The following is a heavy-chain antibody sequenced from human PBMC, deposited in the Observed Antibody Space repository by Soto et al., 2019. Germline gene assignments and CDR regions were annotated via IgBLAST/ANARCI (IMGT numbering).Heavy chain of an antibody. J-gene: IGHJ4*02. CDR1: GYTFTSYY. CDR2: IIPILGIA. CDR3: ARSRDYGPPTAFDY. V-gene: IGHV1-69*02. Sequence: SVKVSCKASGYTFTSYYMHWVRQAPGQGLEWMGRIIPILGIANYAQKFQGRVTITADKSTSTAYMELSSLRSEDTAVYYCARSRDYGPPTAFDYWGQGTLVTVSS. D-gene: IGHD4-17*01.